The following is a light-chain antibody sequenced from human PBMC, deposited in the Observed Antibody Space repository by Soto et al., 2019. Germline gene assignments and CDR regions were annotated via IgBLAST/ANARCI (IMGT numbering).Light chain of an antibody. CDR3: KQNYSTHTWT. CDR1: QSVLYSSNNKNY. V-gene: IGKV4-1*01. Sequence: DIVMTESPDSLAVSLGERATINCKSSQSVLYSSNNKNYLAWYQQKPGQPPKLLIYWASTRESGVPDRFSGSGSGKNFPLTISSLQVEDVAVYYCKQNYSTHTWTFGKGPRWKSN. J-gene: IGKJ1*01. CDR2: WAS.